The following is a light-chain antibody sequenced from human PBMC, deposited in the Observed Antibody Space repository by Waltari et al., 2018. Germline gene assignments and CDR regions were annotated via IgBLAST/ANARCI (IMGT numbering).Light chain of an antibody. CDR2: EVS. CDR1: SIDFGVSNY. V-gene: IGLV2-14*01. CDR3: SSYTSSRTRVV. Sequence: QPALPHLASVSCSPAHSFPLSCTGPSIDFGVSNYVSAYQQHPGKAPKLMIYEVSNRPSGVSNRFSGSKSGNTASLTISGLQAEDEADYYGSSYTSSRTRVVFGGGTKLTVL. J-gene: IGLJ2*01.